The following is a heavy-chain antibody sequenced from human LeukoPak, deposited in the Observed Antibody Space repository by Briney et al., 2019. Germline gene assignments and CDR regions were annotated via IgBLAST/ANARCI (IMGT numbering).Heavy chain of an antibody. Sequence: PSETLSLTCTVSGGSISSGGYYWSWIRQHPGKGLEWIVYIYYSGSTYYNPSLKSRVTISVDTSKNQFSLKLSSVTAADTAVYYCARAPRGYCSSTSCYAEWFDPWGQGTLVTVSS. CDR2: IYYSGST. CDR1: GGSISSGGYY. V-gene: IGHV4-31*03. CDR3: ARAPRGYCSSTSCYAEWFDP. D-gene: IGHD2-2*01. J-gene: IGHJ5*02.